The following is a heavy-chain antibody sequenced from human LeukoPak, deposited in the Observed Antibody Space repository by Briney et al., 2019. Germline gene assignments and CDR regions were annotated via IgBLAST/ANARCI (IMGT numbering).Heavy chain of an antibody. D-gene: IGHD4-17*01. Sequence: SETLSLTCTVSGGSISSGTYYWSWIRKPAGKGLEWIGRIYNSGSTKYNPYLKSRVTMSVDTSKNQFSLKLSSVTAADTAVYYCARDTTVTKDAFDIWGQGTMVTVSS. V-gene: IGHV4-61*02. J-gene: IGHJ3*02. CDR2: IYNSGST. CDR3: ARDTTVTKDAFDI. CDR1: GGSISSGTYY.